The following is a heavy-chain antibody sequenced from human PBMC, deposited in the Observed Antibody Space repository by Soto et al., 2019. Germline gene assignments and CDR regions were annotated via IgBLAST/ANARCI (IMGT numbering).Heavy chain of an antibody. Sequence: SVKVSCKASGGTFSSYAISWVRQAPGQGLEWMGGIIPIFGTANYAQKFQGRVTITADKSTSTAYMELRSLRSEDTAVYYCARADPKYSSSSYYYYGMDVWGQGTPVTVSS. CDR2: IIPIFGTA. V-gene: IGHV1-69*06. CDR3: ARADPKYSSSSYYYYGMDV. CDR1: GGTFSSYA. D-gene: IGHD6-6*01. J-gene: IGHJ6*02.